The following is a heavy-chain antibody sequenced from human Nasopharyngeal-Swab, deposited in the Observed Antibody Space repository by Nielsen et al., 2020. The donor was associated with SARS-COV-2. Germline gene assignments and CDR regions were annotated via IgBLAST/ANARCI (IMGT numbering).Heavy chain of an antibody. CDR1: GFTFSSYA. Sequence: GGSLSLTCAASGFTFSSYAMSWIRQAPAQGLEWVSDISCSGGSTYYADSVKGRFTISRDNSKNTLYLQMDSLRAEDTAVYYCVKYFGSGAYEAFCDCWGHGALVTVSS. CDR2: ISCSGGST. V-gene: IGHV3-23*01. D-gene: IGHD3-3*01. CDR3: VKYFGSGAYEAFCDC. J-gene: IGHJ4*01.